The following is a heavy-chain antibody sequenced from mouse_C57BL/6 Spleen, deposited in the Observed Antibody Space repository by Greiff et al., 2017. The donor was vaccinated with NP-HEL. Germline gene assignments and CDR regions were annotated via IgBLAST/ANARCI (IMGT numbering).Heavy chain of an antibody. CDR1: GYSFTDYN. J-gene: IGHJ2*01. CDR2: INPNYGTT. V-gene: IGHV1-39*01. D-gene: IGHD2-2*01. Sequence: VQLKESGPELVKPGASVKISCKASGYSFTDYNMNWVKQSNGKSLEWIGVINPNYGTTSYNQKFKGKATLTVDQSSSTAYMQLNSLTSEDSAVYYCARGIYYGYDGYYFDYWGQGTTLTVSS. CDR3: ARGIYYGYDGYYFDY.